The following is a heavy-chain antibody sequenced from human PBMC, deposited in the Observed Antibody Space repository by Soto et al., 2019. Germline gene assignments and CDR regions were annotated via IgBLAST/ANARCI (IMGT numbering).Heavy chain of an antibody. J-gene: IGHJ1*01. D-gene: IGHD3-22*01. V-gene: IGHV3-74*03. CDR1: GFTFRNYW. Sequence: EVQMVESGGGLVQPGGSLRLSCAVSGFTFRNYWMHWVRQAPGKGLVGVSRLKSDGSGTMYADSVKGRLTIPRDNAKNTLYLQMNSLTAEDTAVYYLVSGDGDYYDGNGYLLRHWGQGTLVTVSS. CDR3: VSGDGDYYDGNGYLLRH. CDR2: LKSDGSGT.